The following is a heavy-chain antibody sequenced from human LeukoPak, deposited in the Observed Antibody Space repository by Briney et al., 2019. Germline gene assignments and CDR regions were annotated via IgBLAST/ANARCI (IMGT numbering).Heavy chain of an antibody. V-gene: IGHV4-59*01. CDR2: IYYSGST. Sequence: SETLSLTCTVSGGSISSYYWSWIRQPPGKGLEWIGYIYYSGSTNYNPSLKSRVTISVDTSKNQFSLKLSSVTAADTAVYYCARGTMVRGARGNYFDYWGQGTLVTVSS. J-gene: IGHJ4*02. D-gene: IGHD3-10*01. CDR3: ARGTMVRGARGNYFDY. CDR1: GGSISSYY.